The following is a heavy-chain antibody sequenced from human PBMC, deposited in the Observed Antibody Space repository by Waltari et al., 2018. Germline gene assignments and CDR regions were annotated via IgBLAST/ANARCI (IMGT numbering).Heavy chain of an antibody. D-gene: IGHD2-2*01. CDR3: ARLSPHCSSTSCPWGYYYYGMDV. CDR2: IYYSGDT. Sequence: QLQLQESGPGLVKPSETLSLTCTVSGGSISSSSYYWGWIRQPPGKGLEWIGSIYYSGDTYYNPALKSGVTISVDTSKNQFSLKLSSVTAADTAVYYCARLSPHCSSTSCPWGYYYYGMDVWGQGTTVTVSS. J-gene: IGHJ6*02. V-gene: IGHV4-39*01. CDR1: GGSISSSSYY.